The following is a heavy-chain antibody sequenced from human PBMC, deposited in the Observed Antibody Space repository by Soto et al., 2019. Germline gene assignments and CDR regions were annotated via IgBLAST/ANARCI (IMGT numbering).Heavy chain of an antibody. CDR3: ARDRTAVAGFFFDY. CDR2: LSYDGGNK. D-gene: IGHD6-19*01. Sequence: QVQLVESGGGGVNLGGSLNLSFAPLGLTLGGITWNWAARAPGRGLRGVAVLSYDGGNKFYADSVKGRFTISRDNSKNTLYLQMNSLRAEDTAVYYCARDRTAVAGFFFDYWGQGTLVTVSS. CDR1: GLTLGGIT. V-gene: IGHV3-30-3*01. J-gene: IGHJ4*02.